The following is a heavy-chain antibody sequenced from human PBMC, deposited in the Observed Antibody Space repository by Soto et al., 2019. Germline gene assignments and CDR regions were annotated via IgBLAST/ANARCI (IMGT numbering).Heavy chain of an antibody. CDR1: GFTFSTRW. CDR2: IKEDGGEK. Sequence: GGSLRLSCAATGFTFSTRWMTWVRQAPGKGLEWVANIKEDGGEKYYVDSVKGRFTISRDNAKNSLYLQMNSLRADDTAMYYCVRDRGWFTFDYWGQGILVTVSS. V-gene: IGHV3-7*01. D-gene: IGHD6-19*01. J-gene: IGHJ4*02. CDR3: VRDRGWFTFDY.